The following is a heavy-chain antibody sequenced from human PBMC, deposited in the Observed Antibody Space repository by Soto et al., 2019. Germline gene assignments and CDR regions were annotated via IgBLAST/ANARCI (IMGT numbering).Heavy chain of an antibody. D-gene: IGHD1-26*01. CDR3: ASAKWELCFVP. J-gene: IGHJ5*02. V-gene: IGHV6-1*01. CDR2: TYYRSKWHN. Sequence: QSPSRGREWLGRTYYRSKWHNDYAASVKSRITITPATSKNQFSLQLNSVTPADTAVYYCASAKWELCFVPWGQGTLVSVSS.